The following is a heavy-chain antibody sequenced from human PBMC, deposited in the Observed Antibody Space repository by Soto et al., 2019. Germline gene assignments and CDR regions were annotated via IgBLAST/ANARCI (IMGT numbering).Heavy chain of an antibody. J-gene: IGHJ6*02. V-gene: IGHV1-2*02. CDR3: AREENMVRGVITIAYGMDV. D-gene: IGHD3-10*01. CDR1: GYTFTGYY. CDR2: INPNSGGT. Sequence: ASVKVSCKASGYTFTGYYMHWVRQAPGQGLEWMGWINPNSGGTNYAQKFQGRVTMTRDTSISTAYMELSRLRSDDTAVYYCAREENMVRGVITIAYGMDVWGQGTTVTVSS.